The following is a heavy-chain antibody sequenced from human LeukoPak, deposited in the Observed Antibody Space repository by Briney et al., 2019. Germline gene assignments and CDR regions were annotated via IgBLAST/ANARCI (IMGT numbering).Heavy chain of an antibody. CDR2: MNPNSGNT. J-gene: IGHJ6*02. CDR3: ARGYIFMFVSVELQSGNYGIDV. V-gene: IGHV1-8*01. D-gene: IGHD3-10*02. Sequence: ASVKVSCKASGYTFTRYDINWVRQATAQGLEWMGWMNPNSGNTGYAQKFHGRVTMTRNNSISTAYMELSSLRSEDTAVYYCARGYIFMFVSVELQSGNYGIDVWGQGTTVTVSS. CDR1: GYTFTRYD.